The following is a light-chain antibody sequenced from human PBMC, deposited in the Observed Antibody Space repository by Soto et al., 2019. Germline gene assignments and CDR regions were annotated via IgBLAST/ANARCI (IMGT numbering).Light chain of an antibody. J-gene: IGLJ1*01. CDR1: SSDVGAYNY. Sequence: QSALTQPASVSGSPGQSITISCTGTSSDVGAYNYVSWYQQYPGKAPKLMIYGVTNRPSGVSNRFSGSKTGNTASLTISGLQAEDEADYYCSSFTTYRFYVFGTGTKLTVL. CDR3: SSFTTYRFYV. V-gene: IGLV2-14*01. CDR2: GVT.